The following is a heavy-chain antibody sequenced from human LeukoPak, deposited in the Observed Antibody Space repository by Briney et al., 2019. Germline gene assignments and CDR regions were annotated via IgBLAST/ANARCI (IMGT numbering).Heavy chain of an antibody. V-gene: IGHV4-30-2*01. Sequence: SETLSLTCAVSGGSISSGGYSWSWIRQPPGKGLEWIGYIYHSGSTYYNPSLKSRVTISVDRSKNQFSLKLSSVTAADTAVYYCARDDSGGWYSDWFFDLWGRGTLVTVSS. CDR1: GGSISSGGYS. CDR2: IYHSGST. J-gene: IGHJ2*01. D-gene: IGHD6-19*01. CDR3: ARDDSGGWYSDWFFDL.